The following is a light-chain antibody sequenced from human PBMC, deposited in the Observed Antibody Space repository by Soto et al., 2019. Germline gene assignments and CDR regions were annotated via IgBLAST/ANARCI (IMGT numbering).Light chain of an antibody. Sequence: IQMTQSPSTLSASVGDRVTITCRASQNVNSWLAWYQQKPGIAPKLLIYKASTLEGGVPSRFSGSGSGTEFTLTITGLQPDDFANYYCQQYDTYFRYTFGQGTKLDIK. V-gene: IGKV1-5*03. J-gene: IGKJ2*01. CDR1: QNVNSW. CDR3: QQYDTYFRYT. CDR2: KAS.